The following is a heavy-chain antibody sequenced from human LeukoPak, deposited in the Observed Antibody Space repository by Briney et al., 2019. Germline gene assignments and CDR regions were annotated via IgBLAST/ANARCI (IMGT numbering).Heavy chain of an antibody. V-gene: IGHV3-30*04. CDR3: ARSSALWFGELDFDY. CDR2: ISYDGSNK. J-gene: IGHJ4*02. Sequence: GRSLRLSCAASGFTFSSYAMHWVRQAPGKGLEWVAVISYDGSNKYYADSVKGRFTISRDNSKNTLYPQMNSLRAEDTAVYYCARSSALWFGELDFDYWGQGTLVTVSS. CDR1: GFTFSSYA. D-gene: IGHD3-10*01.